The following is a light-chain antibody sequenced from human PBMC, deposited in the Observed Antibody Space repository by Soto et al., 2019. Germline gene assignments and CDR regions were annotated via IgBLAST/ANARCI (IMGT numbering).Light chain of an antibody. V-gene: IGKV1-39*01. Sequence: DIQMTQFPSSLSASVGDRVTITCRASQSISSYLNWYQQKPGKAPNLLIYSATHLQSGVSSRFGGSGSGTEFTLTITTLQTEDFATYYCQQSYSTPRTFCQGTKVEIK. J-gene: IGKJ1*01. CDR1: QSISSY. CDR2: SAT. CDR3: QQSYSTPRT.